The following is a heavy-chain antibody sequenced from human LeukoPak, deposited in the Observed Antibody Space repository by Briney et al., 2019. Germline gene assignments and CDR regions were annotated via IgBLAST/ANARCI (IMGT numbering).Heavy chain of an antibody. CDR2: IYYSGST. Sequence: PLETLSLSCTISGGSISNYYWSWIPQSPGEGLEWIGNIYYSGSTNYNPSLKSRVTKSVDTSKNQFSLKLSSVIAAEAAFDYCARPSIITFGGVVNNSWFGPRGQGTLVTVSS. CDR1: GGSISNYY. D-gene: IGHD3-16*01. CDR3: ARPSIITFGGVVNNSWFGP. V-gene: IGHV4-59*01. J-gene: IGHJ5*02.